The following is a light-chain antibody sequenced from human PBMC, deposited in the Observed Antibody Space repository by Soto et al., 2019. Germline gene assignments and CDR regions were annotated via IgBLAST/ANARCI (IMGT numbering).Light chain of an antibody. CDR1: QNLGTLY. CDR3: QEYAGSPRT. CDR2: SAS. J-gene: IGKJ1*01. Sequence: IVLTHSPGTLSLSPGERGTLSCRASQNLGTLYLAWFQQKSGQAPRLLIYSASRRATGIPDRFTGSGSGTDFTLTISLVEPEDFAVYFSQEYAGSPRTFGQGTKVDIK. V-gene: IGKV3-20*01.